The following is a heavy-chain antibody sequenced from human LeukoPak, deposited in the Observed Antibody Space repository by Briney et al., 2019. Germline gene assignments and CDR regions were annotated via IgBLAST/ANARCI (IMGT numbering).Heavy chain of an antibody. CDR3: AKDQATIFGVVPAFDY. CDR1: GFTFSSYA. CDR2: ISGSGGGT. D-gene: IGHD3-3*01. J-gene: IGHJ4*02. Sequence: TGGSLRLSCAASGFTFSSYAMSWVRQAPGKGLEWDSAISGSGGGTYYADSVRGRFTISRDNSKNTLYLQMNSLRAEDTAVYYCAKDQATIFGVVPAFDYWGQGTLVTVSS. V-gene: IGHV3-23*01.